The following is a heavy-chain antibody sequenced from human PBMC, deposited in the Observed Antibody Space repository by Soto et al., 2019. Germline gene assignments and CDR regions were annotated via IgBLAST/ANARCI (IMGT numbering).Heavy chain of an antibody. Sequence: GASVKVSCKASGYTFTSYDINWVRQATGQGLEWMGWMNPNSGNTGYAQKFQGRVTMTRNTSISTAYMELSSLRSEDTAVYYCARGGYCTNGVCSRRGYWFDPWGQGTLVTVSS. CDR2: MNPNSGNT. J-gene: IGHJ5*02. D-gene: IGHD2-8*01. CDR1: GYTFTSYD. V-gene: IGHV1-8*01. CDR3: ARGGYCTNGVCSRRGYWFDP.